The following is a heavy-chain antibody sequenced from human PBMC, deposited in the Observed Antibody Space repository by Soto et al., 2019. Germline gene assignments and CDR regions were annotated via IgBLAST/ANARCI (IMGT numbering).Heavy chain of an antibody. J-gene: IGHJ4*02. CDR2: ISGSGDST. V-gene: IGHV3-23*01. Sequence: EVQLLESGGGLVQPGGSLRLPCAASGFTFSSYAMRWVRQAPGKGLEWVSAISGSGDSTYYADSVKGRFTISRDNSKNTLYLQMNSLRAEDTAVYYCALRGSGSYFRYWGQGTLVTVSS. CDR3: ALRGSGSYFRY. CDR1: GFTFSSYA. D-gene: IGHD1-26*01.